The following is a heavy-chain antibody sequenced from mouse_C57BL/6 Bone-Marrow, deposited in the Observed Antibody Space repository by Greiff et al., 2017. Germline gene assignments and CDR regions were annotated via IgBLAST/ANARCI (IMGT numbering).Heavy chain of an antibody. J-gene: IGHJ2*01. V-gene: IGHV6-3*01. CDR2: IRLKSDNYAT. CDR3: TEVGGTRDY. D-gene: IGHD2-14*01. CDR1: GFTFSNYW. Sequence: EVKLEESGGGLVQPGGSMKLSCVASGFTFSNYWMNWVRQSPEKGLEWVAQIRLKSDNYATHYAESVKGRFTISRDDSKSSVYLQMNNVRAEDTGIYYCTEVGGTRDYWGQGTTLTVSS.